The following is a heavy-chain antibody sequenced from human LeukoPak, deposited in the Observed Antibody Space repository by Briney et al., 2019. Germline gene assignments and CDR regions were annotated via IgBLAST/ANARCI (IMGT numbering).Heavy chain of an antibody. J-gene: IGHJ6*03. Sequence: ASVKVSCKASGGTFSSYAIGWVRQAPGQGLEWMGGIIPIFGTANYAQKFQGGVTITADKSTSTAYMELSSLRSEDTAVYYCARDPAYSSGAWGYYYYMDVWGKGTTVTVSS. CDR3: ARDPAYSSGAWGYYYYMDV. CDR2: IIPIFGTA. CDR1: GGTFSSYA. D-gene: IGHD6-19*01. V-gene: IGHV1-69*06.